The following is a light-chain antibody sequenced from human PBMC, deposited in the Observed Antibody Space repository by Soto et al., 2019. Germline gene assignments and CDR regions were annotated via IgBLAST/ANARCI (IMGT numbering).Light chain of an antibody. CDR1: QSISSSY. Sequence: EIVLTQSPGXLSLSLGERATLSCRASQSISSSYLAWYQQKPGQAPRLLIYGASSRATGIPDRFSGSGSGTDFTLTISRXEPEDFAVYYCQQYGRTFGQXTKVEIK. CDR3: QQYGRT. J-gene: IGKJ1*01. V-gene: IGKV3-20*01. CDR2: GAS.